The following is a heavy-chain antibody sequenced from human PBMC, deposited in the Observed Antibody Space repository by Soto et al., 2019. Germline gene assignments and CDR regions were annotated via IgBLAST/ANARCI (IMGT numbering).Heavy chain of an antibody. CDR3: AKSRQKLVAPPNY. J-gene: IGHJ4*02. Sequence: GGSLRLSCAASGFTFSSYGMHWVRQAPGKGLEWVAVISYDGSNKYYADSVKGRFTISRDNSKNTLYLQMNSLRAEDTAVYYCAKSRQKLVAPPNYWGQGTLVTVSS. V-gene: IGHV3-30*18. D-gene: IGHD5-12*01. CDR1: GFTFSSYG. CDR2: ISYDGSNK.